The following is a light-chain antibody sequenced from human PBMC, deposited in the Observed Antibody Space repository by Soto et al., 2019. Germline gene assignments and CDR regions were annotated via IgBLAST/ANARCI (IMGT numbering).Light chain of an antibody. CDR2: AAS. V-gene: IGKV1-9*01. CDR1: QGISSY. J-gene: IGKJ1*01. CDR3: QQYGSSGT. Sequence: DIRLTQSAAFLSASLGDRVTITCRASQGISSYLAWYQQKPGKAPKLLIYAASTLQSGVPSRFSGSGSGTEFTLTISRLEPEDFAVYYCQQYGSSGTFGQGTKVDIK.